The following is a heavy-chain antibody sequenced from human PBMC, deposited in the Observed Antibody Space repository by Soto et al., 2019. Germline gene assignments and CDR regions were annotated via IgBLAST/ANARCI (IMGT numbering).Heavy chain of an antibody. CDR2: IWYDGSNK. CDR3: ARESQYYDFWSGYLVPFNWFDP. CDR1: GFTFSSYG. D-gene: IGHD3-3*01. Sequence: PGGSLRLSCAASGFTFSSYGMHWVRQAPGKGLEWVAVIWYDGSNKYYADSVKGRFTISRDNSKNTLYLQMNSLRAEDTAVYYCARESQYYDFWSGYLVPFNWFDPWGQGTLVTVSS. J-gene: IGHJ5*02. V-gene: IGHV3-33*01.